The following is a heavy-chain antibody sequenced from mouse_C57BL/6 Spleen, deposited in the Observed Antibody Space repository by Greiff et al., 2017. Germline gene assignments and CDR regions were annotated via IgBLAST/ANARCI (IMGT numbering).Heavy chain of an antibody. V-gene: IGHV1-39*01. CDR2: INPNYGTT. CDR3: ARFITTVVDAMDY. CDR1: GYSFTDYN. Sequence: EVKLMESGPELVKPGASVKISCKASGYSFTDYNMNWVKQSNGKSLEWIGVINPNYGTTSYNQKFKGKATLTVDQSSSTAYMQLNSLTSEDSAVYYCARFITTVVDAMDYWGQGTSVTVSS. D-gene: IGHD1-1*01. J-gene: IGHJ4*01.